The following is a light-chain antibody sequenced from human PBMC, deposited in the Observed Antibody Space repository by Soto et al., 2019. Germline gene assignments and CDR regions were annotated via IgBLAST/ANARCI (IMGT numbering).Light chain of an antibody. CDR1: QTISDY. CDR3: QQTFSAPSIT. CDR2: AAS. V-gene: IGKV1-39*01. Sequence: DVQLTQSPSSLSASAGDRVTITCRAGQTISDYLNWYQQKPGTAPKLLIYAASTLQSGVPSRFSGSRSGTDFTLTISSLHPEDVATYYCQQTFSAPSITFGQGTRL. J-gene: IGKJ5*01.